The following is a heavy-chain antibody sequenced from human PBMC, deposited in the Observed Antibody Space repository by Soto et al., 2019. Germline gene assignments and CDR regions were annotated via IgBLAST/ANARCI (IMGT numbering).Heavy chain of an antibody. V-gene: IGHV4-4*07. CDR1: GGSISSYY. D-gene: IGHD2-2*01. Sequence: SETLSLTCTVSGGSISSYYWSWIRQPAGKGLEWIGRIYTSGSTNYNPSLKSRVTMSVDTSKNQFSLKLSSVTAADTAVYYCARGQGRGYCSSTSCYAFDYWGQGTLVTV. CDR3: ARGQGRGYCSSTSCYAFDY. CDR2: IYTSGST. J-gene: IGHJ4*02.